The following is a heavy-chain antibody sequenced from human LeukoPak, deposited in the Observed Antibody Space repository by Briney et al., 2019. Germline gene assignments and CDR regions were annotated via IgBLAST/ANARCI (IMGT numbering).Heavy chain of an antibody. CDR3: ARDELTGQWLPKGVDY. D-gene: IGHD6-19*01. J-gene: IGHJ4*02. CDR2: IKQDGSEK. V-gene: IGHV3-7*01. Sequence: GGSLRLSCAASGFTFSSYWMSWVRQAPGKGLEWVANIKQDGSEKYYVDSVKGRFTISRDNAKNSLYLQMNSLRAEDTAVYYCARDELTGQWLPKGVDYWGQGTLVTVSS. CDR1: GFTFSSYW.